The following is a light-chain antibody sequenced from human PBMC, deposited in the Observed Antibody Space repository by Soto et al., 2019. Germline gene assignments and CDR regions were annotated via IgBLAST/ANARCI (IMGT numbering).Light chain of an antibody. CDR1: QSVSSGY. J-gene: IGKJ1*01. V-gene: IGKV3-20*01. CDR2: DAS. CDR3: QQYGSSPWT. Sequence: EIVLTQSPGTLSLSPGERATLSCRASQSVSSGYLAWYQQKPGQAPRLLIYDASSRATGIPDTFSGSGSGTDFTLTISRLEPEDFAVYYCQQYGSSPWTVGQGTKVEIK.